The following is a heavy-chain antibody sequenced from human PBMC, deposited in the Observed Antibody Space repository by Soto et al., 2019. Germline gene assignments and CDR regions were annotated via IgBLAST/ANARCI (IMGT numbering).Heavy chain of an antibody. CDR3: ARDGDQWDQRFCDN. CDR2: ISAHRGHT. D-gene: IGHD1-26*01. V-gene: IGHV1-18*01. Sequence: QVQLVQSAPELTKPGASVKVSCRVSGHISGHYGISWVRLRAGKGLGGMGWISAHRGHTNYAHKFRGRVTMTTDPSTATVSMELTNLLSDDTAVYFCARDGDQWDQRFCDNWGQGTLVTVSS. CDR1: GHISGHYG. J-gene: IGHJ4*02.